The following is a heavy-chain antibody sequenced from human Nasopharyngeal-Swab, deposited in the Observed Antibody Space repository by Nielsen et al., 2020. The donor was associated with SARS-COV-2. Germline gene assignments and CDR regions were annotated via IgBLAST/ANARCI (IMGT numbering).Heavy chain of an antibody. CDR3: ATAEGLSTVTTGIAFDI. D-gene: IGHD4-17*01. Sequence: GESLKISCKGSGYSFTSYWIGWVRQMPGKGLEWMGIIYPGDSDTSYSPSFQGQVTISADKSISTAYLQWSSLKASDTAMYYCATAEGLSTVTTGIAFDIWGQGTMVTVSS. CDR1: GYSFTSYW. J-gene: IGHJ3*02. V-gene: IGHV5-51*01. CDR2: IYPGDSDT.